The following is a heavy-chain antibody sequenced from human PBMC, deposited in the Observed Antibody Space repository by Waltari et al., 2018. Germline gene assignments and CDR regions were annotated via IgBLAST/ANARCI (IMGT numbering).Heavy chain of an antibody. CDR2: SYRGGNA. CDR1: GFTFSTYA. D-gene: IGHD3-10*01. Sequence: VQVLESGGGLVRPGGSLRLSCAASGFTFSTYAMNWVRQAPGKGLEWVSISYRGGNAYYSDSVKGRFTISRDDSKNTLYLQMDTLRVEDTAEYYCAFHYPGGAFDIWGQGTMLTVSS. V-gene: IGHV3-23*03. CDR3: AFHYPGGAFDI. J-gene: IGHJ3*02.